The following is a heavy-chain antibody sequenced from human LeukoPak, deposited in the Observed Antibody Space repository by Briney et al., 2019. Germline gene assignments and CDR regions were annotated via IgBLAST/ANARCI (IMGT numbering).Heavy chain of an antibody. CDR2: ISSNGGST. CDR1: GFTFSSYA. Sequence: GGSLRLSCSASGFTFSSYAMHWVRQAPGKGLEYVSAISSNGGSTYYADSAKGRFTISRDNSKNTLYLQMSSLRAEDTAVYYCVKDAPYYYGSGSSPGTFDYWGQGTLVTVSS. CDR3: VKDAPYYYGSGSSPGTFDY. J-gene: IGHJ4*02. D-gene: IGHD3-10*01. V-gene: IGHV3-64D*06.